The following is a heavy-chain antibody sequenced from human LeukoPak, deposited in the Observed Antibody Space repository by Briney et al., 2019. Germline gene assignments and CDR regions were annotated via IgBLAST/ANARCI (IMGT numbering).Heavy chain of an antibody. Sequence: SETLSLTCTVSGGSISSGGYYWGWIRQPPGKGLEWIGSIYYTGSTYYNPSLKSRVTISVDTSRNQFSLKLSSVTAADTAVYYCARNYGDHEGDDYWGQGTLVTVSS. CDR1: GGSISSGGYY. D-gene: IGHD4-17*01. CDR2: IYYTGST. J-gene: IGHJ4*02. CDR3: ARNYGDHEGDDY. V-gene: IGHV4-39*01.